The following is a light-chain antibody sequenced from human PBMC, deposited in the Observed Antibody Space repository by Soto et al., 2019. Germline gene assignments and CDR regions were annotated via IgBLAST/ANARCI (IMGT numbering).Light chain of an antibody. V-gene: IGLV4-69*01. Sequence: QSVLTQSPSASASLGASVKLTCTLSSGHSSYAIAWHQQQPEKGPRYLMKLNSDVSHSKGDGIPDRFSGSSSGAERYLTISSLQSEDEADYYCQTWGTGIQVFGTGTKLTVL. CDR3: QTWGTGIQV. J-gene: IGLJ1*01. CDR1: SGHSSYA. CDR2: LNSDVSH.